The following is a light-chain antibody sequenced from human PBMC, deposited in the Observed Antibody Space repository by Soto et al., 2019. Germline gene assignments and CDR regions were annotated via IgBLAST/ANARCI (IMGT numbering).Light chain of an antibody. CDR3: QQYGNSPQT. CDR2: GAS. V-gene: IGKV3-20*01. CDR1: QSVNSNY. Sequence: EILLTQSPGTLSLSPGQSATLSCGTSQSVNSNYLAWYQQKPGQAPRLLIDGASSRATGIPDRFSGSGSGTDFTLTISRMETEDFEVYYCQQYGNSPQTFGQGTKVDIK. J-gene: IGKJ1*01.